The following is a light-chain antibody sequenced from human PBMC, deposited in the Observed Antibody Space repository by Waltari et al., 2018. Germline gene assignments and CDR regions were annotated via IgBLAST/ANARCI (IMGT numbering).Light chain of an antibody. J-gene: IGLJ2*01. CDR1: SSDVGGYNS. CDR2: DVS. CDR3: SSYTSSSTLYVV. V-gene: IGLV2-14*03. Sequence: QSALTQPASVSGSPGQSITIPCTGTSSDVGGYNSASWYQQHPGKAPKLMIYDVSNRPSGVSNRFSGSKSGNTASRTISGLQAEDEADYYCSSYTSSSTLYVVFGGGTKLTVL.